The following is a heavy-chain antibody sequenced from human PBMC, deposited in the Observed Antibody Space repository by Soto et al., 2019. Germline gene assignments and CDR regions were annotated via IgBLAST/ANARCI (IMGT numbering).Heavy chain of an antibody. CDR2: ISGSGGGT. CDR3: ARXVEHYDILTVEGLDY. Sequence: EMELLESGGGLVQPGGSLRLSCEASGFTFSSYAMSWVRQAPGQGLEWVSDISGSGGGTYYAASVRGRFTISRDNSKNTVYLQMNSLRAEDTAVYFCARXVEHYDILTVEGLDYWGQGTLVTVSS. D-gene: IGHD3-9*01. J-gene: IGHJ4*02. CDR1: GFTFSSYA. V-gene: IGHV3-23*01.